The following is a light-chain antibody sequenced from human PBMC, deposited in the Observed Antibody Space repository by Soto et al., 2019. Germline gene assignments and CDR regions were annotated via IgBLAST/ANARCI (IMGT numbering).Light chain of an antibody. CDR1: QHIRSNY. J-gene: IGKJ1*01. CDR3: QQYGSSPAT. CDR2: GAS. V-gene: IGKV3-20*01. Sequence: DTVLTQSPGTLSXSXXXXXTXSXSASQHIRSNYLAWYQHKPGQAPRLLIYGASSRATGIPDRFSGSGSGTDFTLTISRLEPEDFAVYYCQQYGSSPATFGQGTKVDIK.